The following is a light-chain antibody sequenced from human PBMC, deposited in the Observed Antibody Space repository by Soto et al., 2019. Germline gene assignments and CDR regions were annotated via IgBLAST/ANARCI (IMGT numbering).Light chain of an antibody. V-gene: IGLV2-14*01. Sequence: LTQPASVSGSPGQSITISCTGTSSDVGGYNFVSWYQQHPGKAPKLMIYDVSNRPSGVSNRFSGSKSGNTASLTISGLQAEDEADYYCSAYRSSSALDVFGTGTKVTVL. CDR1: SSDVGGYNF. J-gene: IGLJ1*01. CDR3: SAYRSSSALDV. CDR2: DVS.